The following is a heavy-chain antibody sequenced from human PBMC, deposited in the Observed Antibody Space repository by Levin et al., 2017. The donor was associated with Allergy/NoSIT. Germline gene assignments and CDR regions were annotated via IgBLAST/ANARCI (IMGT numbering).Heavy chain of an antibody. D-gene: IGHD6-19*01. CDR3: AKGPSSGPFIAVAGTGLRVY. CDR1: GFTFSSYA. V-gene: IGHV3-23*01. Sequence: GESLKISCAASGFTFSSYAMSWVRQAPGKGLEWVSAISGSGGSTYYADSVKGRFTISRDNSKNTLYLQMNSLRAEDTAVYYCAKGPSSGPFIAVAGTGLRVYWGQGTLVTVSS. CDR2: ISGSGGST. J-gene: IGHJ4*02.